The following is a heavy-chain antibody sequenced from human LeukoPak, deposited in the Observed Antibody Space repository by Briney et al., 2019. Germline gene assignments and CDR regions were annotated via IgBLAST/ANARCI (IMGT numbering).Heavy chain of an antibody. J-gene: IGHJ6*03. V-gene: IGHV4-39*01. CDR3: ASSAVDGSSWHPHYYYYMDV. D-gene: IGHD6-13*01. CDR1: GGSISSSSYY. Sequence: SETLSLTCTVSGGSISSSSYYWGWIRQPPGKGLEWIGSIYYSGSTYYNPSLKSRVTISVDTSKNQFSLKLSSVTAADTAVYYCASSAVDGSSWHPHYYYYMDVWGKGTTVTVSS. CDR2: IYYSGST.